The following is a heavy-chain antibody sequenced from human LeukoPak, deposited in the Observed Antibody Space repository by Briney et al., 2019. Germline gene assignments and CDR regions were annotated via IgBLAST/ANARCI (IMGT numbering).Heavy chain of an antibody. V-gene: IGHV3-33*01. J-gene: IGHJ4*02. D-gene: IGHD1-1*01. CDR1: GFTFSSYG. CDR2: IWYDGSNK. Sequence: GGSLRLSCAASGFTFSSYGMHWVRQAPGKGLEWVAVIWYDGSNKYYADSVKGRFTISRDNSKNSLFLQLSSLRIEDTALYYCASDISTGGAYWGQGTLVTVSS. CDR3: ASDISTGGAY.